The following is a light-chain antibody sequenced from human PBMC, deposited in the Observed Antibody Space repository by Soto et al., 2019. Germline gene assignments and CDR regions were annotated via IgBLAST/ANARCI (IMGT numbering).Light chain of an antibody. CDR1: QSVSSSY. CDR3: QQYDNSLYT. V-gene: IGKV3-20*01. CDR2: ATS. J-gene: IGKJ2*01. Sequence: EIVLTQSPGTLSLSPGERATLSCRASQSVSSSYLAWYQQKPGQPPRLLIYATSSRATGIPDRFSGSGSGTDFTLTISRLEPEDFAVYYCQQYDNSLYTSGQGTKLEIK.